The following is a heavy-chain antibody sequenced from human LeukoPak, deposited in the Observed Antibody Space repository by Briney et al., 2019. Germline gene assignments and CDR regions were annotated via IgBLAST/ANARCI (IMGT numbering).Heavy chain of an antibody. D-gene: IGHD3-10*01. CDR2: IYTSGST. CDR1: GYSISSGYY. V-gene: IGHV4-38-2*02. Sequence: SETLSLTCTVSGYSISSGYYWGWIRQPPGKGLEWIGRIYTSGSTNYNPSLKSRVTMSVDTSKNQFSLKLSSVTAADTAVYYCARDSGGYFDYWGQGTLVTVSS. CDR3: ARDSGGYFDY. J-gene: IGHJ4*02.